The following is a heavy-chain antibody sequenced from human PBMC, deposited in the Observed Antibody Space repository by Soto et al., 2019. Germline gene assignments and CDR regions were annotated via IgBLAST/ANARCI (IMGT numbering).Heavy chain of an antibody. CDR1: GFPFSSYA. CDR2: VSIGSST. V-gene: IGHV3-23*01. J-gene: IGHJ4*02. Sequence: GGYLRICCPASGFPFSSYAMGWVRQGPGKGLWWVAVVSIGSSTHYADSVRGRFTISRGNSKNTLSLQMNSLTAEDTAVYFCAKRRGAGGHFDYWGRGALVTVSS. D-gene: IGHD2-15*01. CDR3: AKRRGAGGHFDY.